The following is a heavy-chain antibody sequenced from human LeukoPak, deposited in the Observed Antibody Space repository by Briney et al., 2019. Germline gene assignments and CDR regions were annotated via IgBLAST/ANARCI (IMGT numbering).Heavy chain of an antibody. CDR2: PNPSSGGA. D-gene: IGHD2-2*01. J-gene: IGHJ4*02. Sequence: GASVKVSCKTSGYTFTGYYLHWVRQAPGQGLEWMGWPNPSSGGAGSALMFQGRVSMTRDTSTSTAYMELSRLTSDDTAVYYCVRGSCSSTICYIDYWGQGTLVTVSS. CDR3: VRGSCSSTICYIDY. V-gene: IGHV1-2*02. CDR1: GYTFTGYY.